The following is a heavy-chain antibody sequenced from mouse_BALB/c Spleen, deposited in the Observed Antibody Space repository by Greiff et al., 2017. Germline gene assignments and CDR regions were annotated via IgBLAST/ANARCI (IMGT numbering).Heavy chain of an antibody. J-gene: IGHJ4*01. Sequence: QVQLKESGPGLVAPSQSLSITCTVSGFSLTGYGVNWVRQPPGKGLEWLGMIWGDGSTDYNSALKSRLSISKDNSKSQVFLKMNSLQTDDTARYYCARDRNYYGSSRYAMDYWGQGTSVTVSS. D-gene: IGHD1-1*01. CDR1: GFSLTGYG. V-gene: IGHV2-6-7*01. CDR3: ARDRNYYGSSRYAMDY. CDR2: IWGDGST.